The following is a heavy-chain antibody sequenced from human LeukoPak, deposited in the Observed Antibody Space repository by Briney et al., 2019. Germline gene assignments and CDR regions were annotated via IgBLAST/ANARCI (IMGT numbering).Heavy chain of an antibody. Sequence: GGSLRLSCAASGFTFSSYSMNWVRQAPGKGLEWVSSISSSSSYIYYADSVKGRFTISRDNAKNSLYLQMNSLRAEDTAVHYCARDQSIYDFWSGYSGGYGMDVWGQGTTVTVSS. CDR3: ARDQSIYDFWSGYSGGYGMDV. CDR1: GFTFSSYS. J-gene: IGHJ6*02. D-gene: IGHD3-3*01. CDR2: ISSSSSYI. V-gene: IGHV3-21*01.